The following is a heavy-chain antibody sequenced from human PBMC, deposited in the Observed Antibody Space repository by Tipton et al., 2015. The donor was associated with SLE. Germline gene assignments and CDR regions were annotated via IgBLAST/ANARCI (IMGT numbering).Heavy chain of an antibody. V-gene: IGHV3-15*01. CDR1: GFTFSNAW. Sequence: SLRLSCAASGFTFSNAWMSWVRQAPGKGLEWVGRIKSKTDGGTTDYAAPVKGRFTISRDDSKNTLYLQMNSLKTEDTAVYYCTTASGQQLVPHYYYGMDVWGQGTTVTVSS. D-gene: IGHD6-13*01. CDR3: TTASGQQLVPHYYYGMDV. J-gene: IGHJ6*02. CDR2: IKSKTDGGTT.